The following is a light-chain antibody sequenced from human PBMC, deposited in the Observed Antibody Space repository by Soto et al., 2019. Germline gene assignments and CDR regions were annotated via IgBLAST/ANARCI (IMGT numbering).Light chain of an antibody. Sequence: DSQMTMSTATLCVSVGERVTISFRASQTISSWLAWYQQKPGKAPKLLIYKASTLKSGVPSRFSGSGSRTEFTLALSRLHRGAFAPNYWHPCSSYCRAFRLGTKVDIK. CDR3: HPCSSYCRA. CDR2: KAS. CDR1: QTISSW. V-gene: IGKV1-5*03. J-gene: IGKJ1*01.